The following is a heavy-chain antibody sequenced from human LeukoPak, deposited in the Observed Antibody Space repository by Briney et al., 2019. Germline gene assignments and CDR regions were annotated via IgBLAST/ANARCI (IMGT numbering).Heavy chain of an antibody. CDR2: IYYSGST. J-gene: IGHJ4*02. CDR1: GGSISSSSYY. CDR3: ARRAYGSGTGFDY. Sequence: SETLSLTCTVSGGSISSSSYYWGWIRQPPGKGLEWIGSIYYSGSTYYNPSLKSRVTISVDTSKNQFSLKLSSVTAADTAVYYCARRAYGSGTGFDYWGQGTLATVSS. D-gene: IGHD3-10*01. V-gene: IGHV4-39*01.